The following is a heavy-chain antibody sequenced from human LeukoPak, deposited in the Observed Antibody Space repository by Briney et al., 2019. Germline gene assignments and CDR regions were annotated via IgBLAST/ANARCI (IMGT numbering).Heavy chain of an antibody. CDR3: AKDLMVEYYYDSSGYYAPDY. Sequence: GGSLRLSCAASGFTFSSYSMNWVRQAPGKGLEWVSSISSSSSYIYYADSVKGRFTISRDNSKNTLYLQMNSLRAEDTAVYYCAKDLMVEYYYDSSGYYAPDYWGQGTLVTVSS. CDR2: ISSSSSYI. CDR1: GFTFSSYS. V-gene: IGHV3-21*01. D-gene: IGHD3-22*01. J-gene: IGHJ4*02.